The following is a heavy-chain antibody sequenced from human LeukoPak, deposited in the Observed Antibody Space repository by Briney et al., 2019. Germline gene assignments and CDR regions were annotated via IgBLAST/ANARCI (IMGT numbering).Heavy chain of an antibody. D-gene: IGHD2-21*02. V-gene: IGHV4-39*07. CDR1: GGSISSSSYS. Sequence: SETLSLTCTVSGGSISSSSYSWGWIRQPSGKGLEWIGSIYYSGSTYYNPSLKSRVTISVDTSKNQFSLKLSSVTAADTAVYYCARDPIVVVTATDYFDYWGQGTLVTVSS. CDR3: ARDPIVVVTATDYFDY. J-gene: IGHJ4*02. CDR2: IYYSGST.